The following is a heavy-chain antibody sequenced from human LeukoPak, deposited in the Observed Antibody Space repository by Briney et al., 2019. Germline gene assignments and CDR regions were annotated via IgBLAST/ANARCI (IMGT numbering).Heavy chain of an antibody. CDR3: ARAHFGGYYYFDY. Sequence: SETLSLTCTVSGGTISSSSDYWGWIRQPPGKGLEWIGTIYYSGSTYYNPSLTSRVTISVDTSKNQFSLKLSSVTAADTAVYYWARAHFGGYYYFDYWGQGTLVTVSS. D-gene: IGHD2-21*01. J-gene: IGHJ4*02. CDR1: GGTISSSSDY. V-gene: IGHV4-39*07. CDR2: IYYSGST.